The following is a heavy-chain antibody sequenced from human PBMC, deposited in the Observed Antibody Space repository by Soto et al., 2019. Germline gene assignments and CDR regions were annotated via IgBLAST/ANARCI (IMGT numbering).Heavy chain of an antibody. CDR2: IRGSGGDT. D-gene: IGHD3-22*01. CDR3: VKGHSDSYYYFDY. Sequence: EVQLLESGGGLVQPGGSLRLSCAASGFTFSFCAMSWVRQAPGKGLKWVSSIRGSGGDTYYADSVRGRFTISRDNSKNTLYLQMNSLRVEDTDVYDCVKGHSDSYYYFDYWGQGTLVTVSS. CDR1: GFTFSFCA. J-gene: IGHJ4*02. V-gene: IGHV3-23*01.